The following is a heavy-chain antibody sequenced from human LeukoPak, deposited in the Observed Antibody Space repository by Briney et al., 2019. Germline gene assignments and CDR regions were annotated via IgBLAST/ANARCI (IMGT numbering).Heavy chain of an antibody. V-gene: IGHV1-18*01. CDR1: GYTFSSYG. CDR2: ISADNGNT. CDR3: TRDALTLRYYFDY. J-gene: IGHJ4*02. Sequence: ASVKVSCKASGYTFSSYGISWVRQAPGQGLEWMGWISADNGNTNYVQKLQGRVTMTTDTSTSTAYMELRSLRSDDTAVYYCTRDALTLRYYFDYWGQGTLVTVSS.